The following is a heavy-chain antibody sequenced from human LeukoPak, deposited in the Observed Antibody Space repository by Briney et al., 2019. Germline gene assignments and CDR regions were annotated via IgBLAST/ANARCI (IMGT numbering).Heavy chain of an antibody. V-gene: IGHV3-33*01. Sequence: GGSLRLSCAASGSTFNSYGMHWVRQAPGKGLEWVAVIWYDGSNKYYADSVKGRFTISRDNSKNTLYLQMNSLRAEDTAVYYCARDEFVFEAGPTYWGQGTLVTVSS. CDR3: ARDEFVFEAGPTY. CDR2: IWYDGSNK. J-gene: IGHJ4*02. D-gene: IGHD5/OR15-5a*01. CDR1: GSTFNSYG.